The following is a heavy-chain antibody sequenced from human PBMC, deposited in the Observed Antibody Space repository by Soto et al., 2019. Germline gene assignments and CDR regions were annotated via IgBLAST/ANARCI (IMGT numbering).Heavy chain of an antibody. CDR3: ARRGGSSPFDY. D-gene: IGHD1-26*01. J-gene: IGHJ4*02. CDR1: GGSISSSSYY. CDR2: IYYSGST. Sequence: QLQLQESGPGLMKPSETLSLTCTVSGGSISSSSYYWGWIRQSPGKGLEWIGNIYYSGSTYYNPSLKSRVTISVDTSKNQFSLKLSSVTAADTAVYYCARRGGSSPFDYWGQGTLVTVSS. V-gene: IGHV4-39*01.